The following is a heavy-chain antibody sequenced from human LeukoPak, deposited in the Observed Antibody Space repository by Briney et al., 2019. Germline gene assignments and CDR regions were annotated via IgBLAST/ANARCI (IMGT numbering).Heavy chain of an antibody. D-gene: IGHD3-10*01. V-gene: IGHV1-24*01. CDR1: GYTLTELS. CDR3: ATDRRRRVRGVIEFDY. Sequence: ASVKVSCKVSGYTLTELSMHWVRQAPGKGLEWMGGFDPEDGETIYAQKFQGRVTMTEDTSTDTAYMELSSLRSEDTAVYYCATDRRRRVRGVIEFDYWGQGTLVTVSS. J-gene: IGHJ4*02. CDR2: FDPEDGET.